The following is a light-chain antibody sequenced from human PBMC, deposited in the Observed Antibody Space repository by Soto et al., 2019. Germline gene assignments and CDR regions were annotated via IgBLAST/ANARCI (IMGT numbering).Light chain of an antibody. CDR3: HQIYCTTWT. V-gene: IGKV1-39*01. CDR1: QGTSTH. CDR2: AAT. Sequence: DFQMTHSPSSLSSSVGDRVTITCRASQGTSTHLNWHQQKPGKAPKLLISAATSLQNGFPSRFSGAGSEADFTLTTCSLQPAGLATGYWHQIYCTTWTFGPGTKV. J-gene: IGKJ1*01.